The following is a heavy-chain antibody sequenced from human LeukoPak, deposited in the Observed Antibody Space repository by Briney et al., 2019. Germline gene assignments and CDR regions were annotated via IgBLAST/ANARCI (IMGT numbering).Heavy chain of an antibody. D-gene: IGHD1-7*01. Sequence: ASVKVSCKASVYTFTSYYIHWVRQAPGQGLEWMGIINPSGGSTRYAQKFQGRVTMTRDTSTKTVYMEMSSLRSEDTAVYYCARDPLITATTTWFDPWGQGTLVTVSS. CDR2: INPSGGST. CDR1: VYTFTSYY. J-gene: IGHJ5*02. V-gene: IGHV1-46*01. CDR3: ARDPLITATTTWFDP.